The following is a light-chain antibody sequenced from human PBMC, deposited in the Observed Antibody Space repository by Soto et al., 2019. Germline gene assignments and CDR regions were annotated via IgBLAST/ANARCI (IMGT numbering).Light chain of an antibody. V-gene: IGKV3-20*01. CDR1: QSVSSSF. CDR3: QQYGNSPIT. Sequence: EIVLTQSPGTLSLSPGERATLSCRASQSVSSSFLAWYQQKPGQAPRLLVYGASGRATGIPDRFSSSGSGTDFTLTITRLEPEDFAVYYCQQYGNSPITFGQGTRLEIK. J-gene: IGKJ5*01. CDR2: GAS.